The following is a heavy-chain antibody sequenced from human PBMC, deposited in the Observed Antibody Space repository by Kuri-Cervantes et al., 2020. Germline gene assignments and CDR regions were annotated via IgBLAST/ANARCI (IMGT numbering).Heavy chain of an antibody. V-gene: IGHV3-66*01. CDR3: ARGATRCSGGSCFILFY. D-gene: IGHD2-15*01. Sequence: GGSLRLSCAASGFTVSSNYMSWVRQAPGKGLEWVSVIYSGGSTYYADSVKGRFTISRDNAKNSLCLQMNSLRAEDTAVYYCARGATRCSGGSCFILFYWGQGTLVTVSS. CDR2: IYSGGST. J-gene: IGHJ4*02. CDR1: GFTVSSNY.